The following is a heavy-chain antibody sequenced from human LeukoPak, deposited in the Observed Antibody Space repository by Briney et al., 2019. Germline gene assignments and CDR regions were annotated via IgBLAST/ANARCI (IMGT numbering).Heavy chain of an antibody. Sequence: PGGSLRLSCAASGFTFSSYWMSWVRQAPGKGLEWVANIKQDGSEKYYVDSVKGRFTISRDNAKNSLYLQMNSLRAEDTAVYYCARDRGLYDFWSGYHNYYYYMDVWGKGTTVTVSS. D-gene: IGHD3-3*01. CDR2: IKQDGSEK. CDR3: ARDRGLYDFWSGYHNYYYYMDV. J-gene: IGHJ6*03. CDR1: GFTFSSYW. V-gene: IGHV3-7*01.